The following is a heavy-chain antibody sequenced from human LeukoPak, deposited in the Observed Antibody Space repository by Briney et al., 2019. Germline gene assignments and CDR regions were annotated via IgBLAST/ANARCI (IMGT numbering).Heavy chain of an antibody. D-gene: IGHD3-22*01. Sequence: SETLSLTCTVSGGSISSYYWSWIRQPPGKGLEWIGYIYYSGSTNYNPSLKSRVTISVDTSKNQFSLKLSSVTAADTAVYYCASSSNYYDNSGYPSYAFDIWGQGTMVTVSS. CDR2: IYYSGST. J-gene: IGHJ3*02. CDR1: GGSISSYY. V-gene: IGHV4-59*01. CDR3: ASSSNYYDNSGYPSYAFDI.